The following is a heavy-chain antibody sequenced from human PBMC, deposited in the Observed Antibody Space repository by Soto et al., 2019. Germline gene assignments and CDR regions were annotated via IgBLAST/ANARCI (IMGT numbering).Heavy chain of an antibody. CDR2: INPSSGST. V-gene: IGHV1-46*04. J-gene: IGHJ4*02. Sequence: ASVKVSCKASGYTFTSYYMNWVRQAPGQGLEWMGMINPSSGSTRYAQKLQGRVTMTRGTSTSTVYMELSSLRSEDTAVYYCARDLYALRGSIYGTVDYWGQGTLVTVSS. CDR3: ARDLYALRGSIYGTVDY. D-gene: IGHD5-18*01. CDR1: GYTFTSYY.